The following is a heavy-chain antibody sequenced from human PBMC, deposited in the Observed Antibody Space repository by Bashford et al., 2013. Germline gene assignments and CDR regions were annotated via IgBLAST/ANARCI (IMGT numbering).Heavy chain of an antibody. D-gene: IGHD2-15*01. Sequence: VASVKVSCKASGYTFTAYFMQWVRQAPGQGLEWMGWINPNSGGTIYAQKFQGRVTMTRDASISTAYMELTSLRSDDTAVYYCARGTVAVTNWLDPWGQGTLVTVSS. CDR2: INPNSGGT. V-gene: IGHV1-2*02. CDR1: GYTFTAYF. CDR3: ARGTVAVTNWLDP. J-gene: IGHJ5*02.